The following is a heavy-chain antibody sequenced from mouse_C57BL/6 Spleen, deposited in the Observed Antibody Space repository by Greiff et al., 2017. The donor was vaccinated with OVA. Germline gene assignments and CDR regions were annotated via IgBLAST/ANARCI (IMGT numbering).Heavy chain of an antibody. J-gene: IGHJ3*01. Sequence: EVQRVESGGGLVKPGGSLKLSCAASGFTFSSYAMSWVRQTPEKRLEWVATISDGGSYTYYPATVQGRFTLYRDNAKNNLYLQLSHLKSEVTAMYYCASDPYDGYPEVWFAYWGQGTLVTGSA. D-gene: IGHD2-3*01. CDR3: ASDPYDGYPEVWFAY. V-gene: IGHV5-4*01. CDR2: ISDGGSYT. CDR1: GFTFSSYA.